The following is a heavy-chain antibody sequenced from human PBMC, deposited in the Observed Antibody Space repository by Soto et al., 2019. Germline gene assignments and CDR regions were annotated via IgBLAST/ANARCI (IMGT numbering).Heavy chain of an antibody. J-gene: IGHJ4*02. CDR1: GFTVSSNY. CDR3: ARGWWAHFDY. CDR2: IYSGVST. D-gene: IGHD2-15*01. V-gene: IGHV3-66*01. Sequence: EVQLVESGGGLVQRGGSLRLSCAASGFTVSSNYMKWVRQAPGKGLEWVSVIYSGVSTYYADSVKGRFTISRDNSKNTLYLQMNTLRAEDTAVYYCARGWWAHFDYWGQGTLVTVSS.